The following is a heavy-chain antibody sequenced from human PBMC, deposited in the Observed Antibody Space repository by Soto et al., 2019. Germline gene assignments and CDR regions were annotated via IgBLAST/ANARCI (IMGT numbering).Heavy chain of an antibody. CDR3: AKDKSLKQLWLLCWFDP. CDR2: ISGSGGST. J-gene: IGHJ5*02. CDR1: GFTFSSYA. D-gene: IGHD5-18*01. Sequence: PGGSLRLSCAASGFTFSSYAMSWVRQAPGKGLEWVSAISGSGGSTYYADSVKGRFTISRDNSKNTLYLQMNSLRAEDTAVYYYAKDKSLKQLWLLCWFDPWGQGTLVTVSS. V-gene: IGHV3-23*01.